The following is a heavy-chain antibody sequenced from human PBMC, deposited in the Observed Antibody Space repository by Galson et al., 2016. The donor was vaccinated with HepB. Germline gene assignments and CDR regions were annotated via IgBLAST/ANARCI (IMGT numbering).Heavy chain of an antibody. D-gene: IGHD6-19*01. CDR1: AFTFSNSG. Sequence: SLRLSCAASAFTFSNSGMHWVRQAPGKGLEWVAGLWPDGSPPSSGASVKGRFTISRDKSKNTLYLKMNSLGAEDTAVYYCAKSKGGVWSYYFDYWGQGTLVTVSS. CDR2: LWPDGSPP. J-gene: IGHJ4*02. V-gene: IGHV3-33*03. CDR3: AKSKGGVWSYYFDY.